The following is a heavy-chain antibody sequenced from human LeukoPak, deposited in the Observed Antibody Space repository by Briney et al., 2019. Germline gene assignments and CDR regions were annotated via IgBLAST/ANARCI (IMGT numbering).Heavy chain of an antibody. V-gene: IGHV3-7*01. Sequence: GGSLRLSCAASGFTFSSYWMSWVRQAPWKGLEWVANIKQDGSEKYYVDSVKGRFTISRDNAKNSLYLQMNSLRAEDTAVYYCARDPPLITAAGSRYFQHWGQGTLVIVSS. CDR3: ARDPPLITAAGSRYFQH. CDR2: IKQDGSEK. J-gene: IGHJ1*01. D-gene: IGHD6-13*01. CDR1: GFTFSSYW.